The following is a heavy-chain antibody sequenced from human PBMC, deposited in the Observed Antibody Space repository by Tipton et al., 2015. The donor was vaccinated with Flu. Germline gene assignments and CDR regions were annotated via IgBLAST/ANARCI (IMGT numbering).Heavy chain of an antibody. D-gene: IGHD3-16*01. CDR1: GDSIGSRYF. V-gene: IGHV4-38-2*01. Sequence: TLSLTCPVSGDSIGSRYFWGWIRQPPGKGLEWIGNIHRSGNTYQNPSLKSRVTISVDTSKNQISLKLSSVTAADTAVYYCARMGGHIAEPAYDAFDTWGQGTLVTVSS. CDR2: IHRSGNT. J-gene: IGHJ3*02. CDR3: ARMGGHIAEPAYDAFDT.